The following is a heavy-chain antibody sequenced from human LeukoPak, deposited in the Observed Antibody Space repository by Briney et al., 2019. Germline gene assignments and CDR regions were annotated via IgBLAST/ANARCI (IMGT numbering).Heavy chain of an antibody. J-gene: IGHJ3*02. D-gene: IGHD3-22*01. Sequence: SETLSLTCAVYEGSLSGYFWSWIRQPPGKGLEWIGEISIAGEINYNPSLRSRATISVDTSKNQFSLKLSSVTAADTAVYFCARGPYSYDSSGAFDIWGQGTMVTVSS. V-gene: IGHV4-34*01. CDR3: ARGPYSYDSSGAFDI. CDR2: ISIAGEI. CDR1: EGSLSGYF.